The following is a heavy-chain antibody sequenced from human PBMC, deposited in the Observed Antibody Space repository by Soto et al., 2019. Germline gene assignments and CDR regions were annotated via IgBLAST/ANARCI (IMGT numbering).Heavy chain of an antibody. CDR2: IYYSGST. CDR1: GGYISSYY. V-gene: IGHV4-59*08. Sequence: PSETLSLTCTVSGGYISSYYWSWIRQPPGKGLEWIGYIYYSGSTNYNPSLKSRVTISVDTSKNQFSLKLSSVTAADTAVYYCARHAGYCSSTSCPNWFDPWGQGTLVTVSS. CDR3: ARHAGYCSSTSCPNWFDP. D-gene: IGHD2-2*01. J-gene: IGHJ5*02.